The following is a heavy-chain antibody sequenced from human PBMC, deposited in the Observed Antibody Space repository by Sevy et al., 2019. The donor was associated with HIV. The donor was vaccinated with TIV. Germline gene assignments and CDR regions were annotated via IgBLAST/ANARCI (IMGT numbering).Heavy chain of an antibody. Sequence: ASVKVSCKVSGYTLTELSVHWVRQAPGKGLEWMATFDPEDDEKIYAQKFQGRVTMTEDTSTDIAYMELSSLRSEDTAVYYCATTKDYYDSSDYPFDYWGQGTLVTVSS. V-gene: IGHV1-24*01. CDR3: ATTKDYYDSSDYPFDY. D-gene: IGHD3-22*01. J-gene: IGHJ4*02. CDR1: GYTLTELS. CDR2: FDPEDDEK.